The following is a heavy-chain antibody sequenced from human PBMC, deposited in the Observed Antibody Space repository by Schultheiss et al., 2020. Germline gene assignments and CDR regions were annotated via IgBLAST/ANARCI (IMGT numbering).Heavy chain of an antibody. CDR1: GGSFSGYY. Sequence: SQTLSLTCAVYGGSFSGYYWSWIRQPPGKGLEWIGEINHSGSTNYNPSLKSRVTISVDTSKNQFSLKLSSVTAADTAVYYCAGVNSSSFWWGQGTLVNVYS. V-gene: IGHV4-34*01. D-gene: IGHD6-6*01. CDR2: INHSGST. CDR3: AGVNSSSFW. J-gene: IGHJ4*02.